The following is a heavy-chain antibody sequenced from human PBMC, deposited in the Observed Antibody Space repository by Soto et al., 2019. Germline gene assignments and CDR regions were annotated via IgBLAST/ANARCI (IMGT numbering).Heavy chain of an antibody. CDR1: GGSLSSGVV. CDR2: IFHTGDT. J-gene: IGHJ5*02. Sequence: SVTLSLTCSVSGGSLSSGVVWGWIRQPPGKGLEWIGSIFHTGDTYYNPSLKSRITMSVDTSKNQFSLKLTSLTAADTAVYYCARDTNSLDPWGQGTPVTVSS. V-gene: IGHV4-38-2*02. CDR3: ARDTNSLDP.